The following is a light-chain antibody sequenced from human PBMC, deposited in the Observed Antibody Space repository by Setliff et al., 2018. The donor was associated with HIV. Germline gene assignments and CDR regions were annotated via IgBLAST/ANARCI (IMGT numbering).Light chain of an antibody. CDR1: SSDVGSYNL. CDR2: EVS. V-gene: IGLV2-14*02. CDR3: SSYSTSNTLVL. Sequence: QSVLAQPASVSGSPGQSITISCTGTSSDVGSYNLVSWYQQHPGKAPKLMIYEVSKRPSGVSDRFSGSKSGNTASLTISGLQAEDEATYYCSSYSTSNTLVLFGGGTKVTVL. J-gene: IGLJ2*01.